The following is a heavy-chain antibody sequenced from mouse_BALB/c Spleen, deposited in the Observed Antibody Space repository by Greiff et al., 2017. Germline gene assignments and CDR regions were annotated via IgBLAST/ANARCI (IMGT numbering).Heavy chain of an antibody. CDR3: ASLLRLRSLMDY. CDR2: IDPANGNT. J-gene: IGHJ4*01. V-gene: IGHV14-3*02. CDR1: GFNIKDTY. Sequence: EVQLVESGAELVKPGASVKLSCTASGFNIKDTYMHWVKQRPEQGLEWIGRIDPANGNTKYDPKFQGKATITADTSSNTAYLQLSSLTSEDTAVYYCASLLRLRSLMDYWGQGTSVTVSS. D-gene: IGHD1-2*01.